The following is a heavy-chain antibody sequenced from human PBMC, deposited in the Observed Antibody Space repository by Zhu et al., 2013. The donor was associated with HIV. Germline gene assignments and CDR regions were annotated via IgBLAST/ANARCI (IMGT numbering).Heavy chain of an antibody. CDR2: ISTYNGNT. V-gene: IGHV1-18*01. CDR3: ARAGSCSSSTCTYYFYYYYMDV. CDR1: GYTFTTYG. J-gene: IGHJ6*03. D-gene: IGHD2-2*01. Sequence: QLVQSGAEVKKPGASVKVSCKASGYTFTTYGISWVRQAPGQGLEWMGWISTYNGNTKYAQKFQGRVTMTTDTSMSTAYMEVRSLRSDDTAVYYCARAGSCSSSTCTYYFYYYYMDVWARGPRSPSP.